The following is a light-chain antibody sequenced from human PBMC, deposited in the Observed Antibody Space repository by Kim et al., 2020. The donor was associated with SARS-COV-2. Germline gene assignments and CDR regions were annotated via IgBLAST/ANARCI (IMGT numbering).Light chain of an antibody. CDR3: LQDYNYPYT. V-gene: IGKV1-6*01. J-gene: IGKJ2*01. CDR2: ATS. Sequence: AIQMTQSPSSLSASVGVRVTITCRASQAIRNNLGWYQHKPGRPPKLLIYATSTLHSGVPSRFSGSGSATDFTLTISSLQPEDFATYYCLQDYNYPYTFGQGTKLEI. CDR1: QAIRNN.